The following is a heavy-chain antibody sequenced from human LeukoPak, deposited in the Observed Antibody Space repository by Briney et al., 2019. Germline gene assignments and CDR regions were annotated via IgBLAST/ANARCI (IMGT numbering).Heavy chain of an antibody. CDR1: GGTFSSYA. J-gene: IGHJ6*03. CDR3: ARDSGRYYYSSMDV. CDR2: IIPIFGTA. V-gene: IGHV1-69*05. Sequence: ASVKVSCKASGGTFSSYAISWVRQAPGHGLEGVGRIIPIFGTAKYAQKFEGRDTITTDEATTTAYIELSSLRSEDTAVYYCARDSGRYYYSSMDVWGKGTTVPVSS.